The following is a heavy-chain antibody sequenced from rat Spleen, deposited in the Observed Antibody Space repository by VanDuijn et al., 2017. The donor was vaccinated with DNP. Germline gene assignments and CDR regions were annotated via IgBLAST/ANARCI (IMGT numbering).Heavy chain of an antibody. CDR2: ISYDGSST. CDR1: GFTFSDYN. Sequence: EVQLVESGGGLVQPGRSLKLSCAASGFTFSDYNMAWVRQAPKKGLEWVATISYDGSSTYYPDSVNGRFTISRDNAKSSLYLQMDSLMSEETATYYCARHSRTTGITEYFDYWGQGVMVTVSS. D-gene: IGHD1-9*01. CDR3: ARHSRTTGITEYFDY. V-gene: IGHV5-7*01. J-gene: IGHJ2*01.